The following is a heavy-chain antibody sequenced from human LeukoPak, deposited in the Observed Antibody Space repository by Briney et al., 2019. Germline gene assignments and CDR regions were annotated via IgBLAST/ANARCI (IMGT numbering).Heavy chain of an antibody. Sequence: GASVKVSCKASGYTFTGYYMHWVRQAPGQGLEWMGWINPDSGGTIYAQNFQGRVTMTRDTSISTAYMELSSLRSDDTAVYYCARVNGPGAFDIWGQGTMVTVSS. CDR1: GYTFTGYY. D-gene: IGHD3-10*01. J-gene: IGHJ3*02. CDR2: INPDSGGT. V-gene: IGHV1-2*02. CDR3: ARVNGPGAFDI.